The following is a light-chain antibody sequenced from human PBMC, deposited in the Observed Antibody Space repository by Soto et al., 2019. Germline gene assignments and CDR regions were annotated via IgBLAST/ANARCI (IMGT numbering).Light chain of an antibody. J-gene: IGLJ2*01. CDR1: NSNIGNNY. CDR2: DNN. CDR3: AAGDNSLSAVL. V-gene: IGLV1-51*01. Sequence: QSVLTQPPSVSAAPGQKVTISCSGANSNIGNNYVSWYQQFPGTAPQLLIYDNNKRPSGIPDRFSGSKSGTSATLVITGLQTGDEADFYCAAGDNSLSAVLFGGGTKLTVL.